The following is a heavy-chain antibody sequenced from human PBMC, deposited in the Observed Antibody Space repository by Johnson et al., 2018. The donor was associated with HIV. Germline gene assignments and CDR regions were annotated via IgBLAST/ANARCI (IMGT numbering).Heavy chain of an antibody. D-gene: IGHD3-16*01. CDR3: ARAGLTYTLDAFDI. J-gene: IGHJ3*02. Sequence: VQLVESGGGLIQPGGSLRLSCAAYGFTVSSNYMSWVRQAPGKGLEWVSVIYSGGSTYNADSVKGRFTISRDNSKNTLYLQMGSLRAEDMAVYYCARAGLTYTLDAFDIWGQGTLVTVSS. V-gene: IGHV3-66*03. CDR1: GFTVSSNY. CDR2: IYSGGST.